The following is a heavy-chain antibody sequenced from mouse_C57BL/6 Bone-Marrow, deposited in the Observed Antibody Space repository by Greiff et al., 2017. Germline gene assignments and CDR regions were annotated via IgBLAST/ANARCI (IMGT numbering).Heavy chain of an antibody. J-gene: IGHJ4*01. CDR1: GYTFTSYT. Sequence: QVQLQQSGAELARPGASVKMSCKASGYTFTSYTMHWVKQRPGQGLEWIGYINPSSGYTKYNQKFKDKATLTADKSSSTAYMQLSSLTSEDAAVYYCARSHDYDAMDYWGQGTSVTVSS. CDR2: INPSSGYT. V-gene: IGHV1-4*01. CDR3: ARSHDYDAMDY.